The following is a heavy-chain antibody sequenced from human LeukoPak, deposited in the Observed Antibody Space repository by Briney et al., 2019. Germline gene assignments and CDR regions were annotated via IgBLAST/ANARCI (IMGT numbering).Heavy chain of an antibody. D-gene: IGHD2-21*02. J-gene: IGHJ5*02. CDR3: ASMAYCGGDCHNWFDP. CDR2: ISSSSSYI. CDR1: GFTFSSYA. Sequence: AGGSLRLSCAASGFTFSSYAMSWVRQAPGKGLEWVSSISSSSSYIYYADSVKGRFTISRDNAKNSLYLQMNSLRAEDTAVYYCASMAYCGGDCHNWFDPWGQGTLVTVSS. V-gene: IGHV3-21*01.